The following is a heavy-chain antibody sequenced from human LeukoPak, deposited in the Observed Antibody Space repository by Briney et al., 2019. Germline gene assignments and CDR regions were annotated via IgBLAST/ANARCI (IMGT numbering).Heavy chain of an antibody. V-gene: IGHV3-23*01. CDR2: ITDSGGGT. Sequence: GGSLRLSCAASGFTFSIYAMSWVRQAPGKGLEWVSVITDSGGGTSYADSVKGRFTISRDNSKNTLYLQMNSLRAEDTAVYYCAKGSREGYIQVFDYWAQGTLVTVSS. CDR1: GFTFSIYA. D-gene: IGHD5-24*01. J-gene: IGHJ4*02. CDR3: AKGSREGYIQVFDY.